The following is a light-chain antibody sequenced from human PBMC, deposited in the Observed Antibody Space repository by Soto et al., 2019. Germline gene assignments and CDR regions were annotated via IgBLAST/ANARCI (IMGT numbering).Light chain of an antibody. CDR1: QSISNS. CDR2: KAS. CDR3: QQYHNYAYT. Sequence: DIPMTQSPSTLSASVGDRVTITCRASQSISNSLAWYQQKPGKAPKLLIYKASNLEGGVPSRFSGSGSGTEFTLTISSLRPDDFATYYCQQYHNYAYTFGQGTKVDIK. V-gene: IGKV1-5*03. J-gene: IGKJ1*01.